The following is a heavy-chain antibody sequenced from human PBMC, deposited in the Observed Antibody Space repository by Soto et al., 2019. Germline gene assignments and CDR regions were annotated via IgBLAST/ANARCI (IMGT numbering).Heavy chain of an antibody. J-gene: IGHJ4*02. Sequence: GGSLRLFCETSGFTFSSFGMHWVRQAPGKGLEWVAIIWHDGSITYYADSVKGRFTISRDNSKNTVYLQMNSLRAEDTAVYYCARDWQWISDYWGQGTLVTVSS. D-gene: IGHD6-19*01. CDR1: GFTFSSFG. CDR3: ARDWQWISDY. CDR2: IWHDGSIT. V-gene: IGHV3-33*01.